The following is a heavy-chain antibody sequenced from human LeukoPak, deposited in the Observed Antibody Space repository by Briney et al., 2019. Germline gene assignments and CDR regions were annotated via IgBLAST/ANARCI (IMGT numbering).Heavy chain of an antibody. Sequence: SVKVSCKASGGTFSSYAISWVRQAPGQGLEWMGGIIPIFGTANYAQKFQGRVTITADESTSTAYMELSSLRSDDTAVYYCARDHMATTLDYWGQGTLVTVSS. CDR1: GGTFSSYA. CDR3: ARDHMATTLDY. J-gene: IGHJ4*02. D-gene: IGHD5-12*01. V-gene: IGHV1-69*13. CDR2: IIPIFGTA.